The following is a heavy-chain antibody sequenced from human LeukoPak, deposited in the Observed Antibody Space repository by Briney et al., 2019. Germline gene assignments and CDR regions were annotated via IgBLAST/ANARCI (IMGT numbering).Heavy chain of an antibody. J-gene: IGHJ4*02. V-gene: IGHV4-4*07. Sequence: SETLSLTCTVSGDSMNSYYWSWIRQPAGQGLEWIGRIYTSGSTNYNPSLKSRVTMSVDTSKNQFSLKLSSVTAADTAVYYCARDGGYCSSTSCYPFDYWGQGTLVTVSS. CDR1: GDSMNSYY. CDR3: ARDGGYCSSTSCYPFDY. D-gene: IGHD2-2*01. CDR2: IYTSGST.